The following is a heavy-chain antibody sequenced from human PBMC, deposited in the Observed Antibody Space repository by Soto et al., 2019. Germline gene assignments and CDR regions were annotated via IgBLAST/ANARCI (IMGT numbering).Heavy chain of an antibody. V-gene: IGHV3-30-3*01. CDR3: ARVGGYYYDSSGPLAD. J-gene: IGHJ4*02. CDR2: ISYDGSNK. D-gene: IGHD3-22*01. CDR1: GFTFSSYA. Sequence: QVQLVESGGGVVQPGWSLRLSCAASGFTFSSYAMHWVRQAPGKGLEWVAVISYDGSNKYYADSVKGRFTISRDNSKKTLYLQRHSLSAEDTAVYYCARVGGYYYDSSGPLADWGQGTLVTVSS.